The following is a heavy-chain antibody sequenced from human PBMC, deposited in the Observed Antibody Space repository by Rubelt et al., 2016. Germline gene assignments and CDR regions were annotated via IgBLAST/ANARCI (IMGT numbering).Heavy chain of an antibody. V-gene: IGHV3-30*18. CDR3: GKDLEGSWTVDY. Sequence: VQLLESGGGLVQPGGSLRLSCAASGFTFSSSEMHWVRQAPGKGLAWLSIIISDGIRKYYAASVKGRFTVSSDKSTNTQYLQIGHLGHGETGVYYGGKDLEGSWTVDYWGQGILVTVSS. J-gene: IGHJ4*02. CDR1: GFTFSSSE. CDR2: IISDGIRK. D-gene: IGHD4-23*01.